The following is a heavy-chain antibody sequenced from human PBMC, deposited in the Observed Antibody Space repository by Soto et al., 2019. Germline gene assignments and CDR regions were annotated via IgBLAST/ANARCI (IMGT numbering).Heavy chain of an antibody. J-gene: IGHJ4*02. CDR3: ARSGGSFNFDY. CDR1: SGSVSSYH. Sequence: LSLTCTVSSGSVSSYHWSWIRQPAGKGLEWIGRMYTSGSTNYNPSLKSRVTMSVDTSKNQFSLKLTSVTAADTAVYYCARSGGSFNFDYWGQGTLVTVSS. V-gene: IGHV4-4*07. CDR2: MYTSGST. D-gene: IGHD2-15*01.